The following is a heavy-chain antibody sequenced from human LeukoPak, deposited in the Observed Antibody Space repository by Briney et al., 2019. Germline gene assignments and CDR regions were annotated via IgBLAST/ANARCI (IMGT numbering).Heavy chain of an antibody. CDR1: GYTFTSYD. V-gene: IGHV1-18*01. D-gene: IGHD3-22*01. J-gene: IGHJ4*02. CDR2: ISAYNGNT. CDR3: ARVEEGITMIVVPDY. Sequence: ASVKVSCKASGYTFTSYDINWVRQAPGQGLEWMGWISAYNGNTNYAQKLQGRVTMTTDTSTSTAYMELRSLRSDDTAVYYCARVEEGITMIVVPDYWGQGTLVTVSS.